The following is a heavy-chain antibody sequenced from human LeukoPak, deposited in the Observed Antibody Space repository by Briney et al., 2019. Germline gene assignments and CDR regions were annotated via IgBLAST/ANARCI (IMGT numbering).Heavy chain of an antibody. D-gene: IGHD3-10*01. V-gene: IGHV4-34*01. Sequence: SETLSLTCAVYGGSFSGYYWSWIRQPPGKGLEWIGEINHTGSTNYNPSLKSRVTISVDTSKNQFSLKLSSVTAADTAVYYCARAPREYGSGSYYYYYYMDVWGKGTTVTVSS. J-gene: IGHJ6*03. CDR2: INHTGST. CDR1: GGSFSGYY. CDR3: ARAPREYGSGSYYYYYYMDV.